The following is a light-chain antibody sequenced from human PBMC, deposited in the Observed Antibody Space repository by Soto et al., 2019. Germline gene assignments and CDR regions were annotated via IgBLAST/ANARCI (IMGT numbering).Light chain of an antibody. CDR2: GAS. V-gene: IGKV3-15*01. Sequence: IVMTQSPATLSVSPGEGVTLSCRASQSVRSHLAWYQQKPGQPPRLLIYGASTRATGIPARFSGSGSGTDFTLTITSLQSEDFATYYCQQSSSTPLTFGGGTKVDI. CDR3: QQSSSTPLT. J-gene: IGKJ4*01. CDR1: QSVRSH.